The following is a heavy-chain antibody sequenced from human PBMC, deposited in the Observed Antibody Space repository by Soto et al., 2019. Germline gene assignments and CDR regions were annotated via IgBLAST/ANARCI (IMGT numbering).Heavy chain of an antibody. CDR2: INSGGTTT. CDR1: GFTFSNSW. CDR3: VNGGYTGAGIYYFDS. V-gene: IGHV3-74*01. D-gene: IGHD5-12*01. Sequence: EVQLVESGGGLVQPGGSLRLSCAASGFTFSNSWIHWVRQAPGKGLVWVPRINSGGTTTNYADSVKGRFTISRDNAKNTLYLQLNSLRVEDTAVYYCVNGGYTGAGIYYFDSWGQGTLVTVSS. J-gene: IGHJ4*02.